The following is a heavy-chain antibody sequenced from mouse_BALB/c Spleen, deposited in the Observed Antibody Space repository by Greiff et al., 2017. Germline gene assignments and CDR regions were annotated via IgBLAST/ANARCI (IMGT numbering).Heavy chain of an antibody. CDR2: ISPGNGDI. J-gene: IGHJ4*01. V-gene: IGHV1S53*02. D-gene: IGHD2-4*01. CDR1: GYTFTDHA. Sequence: VKVVESDAELVKPGASVKISCKASGYTFTDHAIHWVKQKPEQGLEWIGYISPGNGDIKYNEKFKGKATLTADKSSSTAYMQLNSLTSEDSAVYFSSTMITTGAMDYWGQGTSVTVSS. CDR3: STMITTGAMDY.